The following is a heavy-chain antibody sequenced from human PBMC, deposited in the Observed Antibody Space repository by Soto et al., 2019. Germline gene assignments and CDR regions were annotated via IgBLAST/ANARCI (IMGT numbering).Heavy chain of an antibody. D-gene: IGHD6-13*01. Sequence: ASVKVSCKASGYTFTSYGISWVRQAPGQRLEWMGWINAGNGNTKYSQKFQGRVTISGDKSISTAYLQWSSLETSDTAVYYCACSSSVDYWGQGTLVTVSS. J-gene: IGHJ4*02. CDR2: INAGNGNT. V-gene: IGHV1-18*01. CDR1: GYTFTSYG. CDR3: ACSSSVDY.